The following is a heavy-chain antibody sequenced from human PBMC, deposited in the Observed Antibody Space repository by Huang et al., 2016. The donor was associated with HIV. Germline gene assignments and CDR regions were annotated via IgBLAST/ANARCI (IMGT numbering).Heavy chain of an antibody. CDR3: ARVEINTLTGYFSSFDN. J-gene: IGHJ4*02. D-gene: IGHD3-9*01. Sequence: QVHLQQWGAGLLKPSEALSLTCAVYGGSFRNYFWSWIRQPPGKGLEWIGEINHSGRTSYSPSCKSRVTISVDTSKNQVSLKLSSVTAADTAVYYCARVEINTLTGYFSSFDNWGQGTLVTVSS. CDR1: GGSFRNYF. V-gene: IGHV4-34*01. CDR2: INHSGRT.